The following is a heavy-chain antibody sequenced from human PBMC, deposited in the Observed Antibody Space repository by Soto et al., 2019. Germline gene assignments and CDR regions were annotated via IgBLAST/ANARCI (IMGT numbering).Heavy chain of an antibody. CDR1: GGSISSGDYY. V-gene: IGHV4-30-4*01. J-gene: IGHJ4*02. Sequence: NPSETLSLTCTVSGGSISSGDYYWSWIRQPPGKGLEWIGYIYYSGSTYYNPSLKSRVTISVDTSKNQFSLKLSSVTAADTAVYYCASYDSSGYYYDDYWGQGTLVTVSS. CDR3: ASYDSSGYYYDDY. CDR2: IYYSGST. D-gene: IGHD3-22*01.